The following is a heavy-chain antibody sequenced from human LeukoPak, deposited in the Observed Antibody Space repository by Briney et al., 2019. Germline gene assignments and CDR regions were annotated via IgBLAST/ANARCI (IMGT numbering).Heavy chain of an antibody. V-gene: IGHV3-23*01. Sequence: GGSLRLSCAASGFTFSNAWMSWVRQAPGKGLEWVSSIISSGGVTYYADSVKGRFTISRDNSKNTVYLQMDSLRAEDSAVYFCAKNAGYSYGLYYFDYWGQGTLVTVSS. J-gene: IGHJ4*02. D-gene: IGHD5-18*01. CDR1: GFTFSNAW. CDR2: IISSGGVT. CDR3: AKNAGYSYGLYYFDY.